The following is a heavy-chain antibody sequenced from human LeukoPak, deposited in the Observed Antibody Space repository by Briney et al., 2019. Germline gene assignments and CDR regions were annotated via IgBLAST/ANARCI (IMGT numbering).Heavy chain of an antibody. CDR2: IRYDGSNK. J-gene: IGHJ5*02. V-gene: IGHV3-30*02. CDR1: GFTFSSYG. D-gene: IGHD3-10*01. CDR3: ARGITYYYGSGSYLNWFDP. Sequence: GGSLRLSCAASGFTFSSYGMHWVRQAPGKGLEWVAFIRYDGSNKYYADSVKGRFTISRDNSKNTLYLQMNSLRAEDTAVYYCARGITYYYGSGSYLNWFDPWGQGTLVTVSS.